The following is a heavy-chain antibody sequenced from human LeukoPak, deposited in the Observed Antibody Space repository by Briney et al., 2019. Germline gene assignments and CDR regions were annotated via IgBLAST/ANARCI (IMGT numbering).Heavy chain of an antibody. CDR1: GFSFNYYW. CDR2: IKHDGGEK. V-gene: IGHV3-7*03. Sequence: GGSLRLSCAASGFSFNYYWMTWVRQAPGKGLEWVANIKHDGGEKYYLDSVKGRFTISRDNANNPIYLQMNSLRAEDAAIYYCARDRGILGAAGTALDSWGQGTLVTVSS. CDR3: ARDRGILGAAGTALDS. J-gene: IGHJ4*02. D-gene: IGHD6-13*01.